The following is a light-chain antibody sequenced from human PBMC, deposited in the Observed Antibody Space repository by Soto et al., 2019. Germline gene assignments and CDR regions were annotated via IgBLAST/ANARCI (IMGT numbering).Light chain of an antibody. Sequence: QSALTKPASVSGSPGQSITIACTGTSSDVGAYNDVSWYQQHPGKAPKLIIYDVSHRPSGVSNRFSGSKSGNTASLTISGLHAEDDADYFCSSYTSSSTFWVFGTGTKLTVL. CDR3: SSYTSSSTFWV. V-gene: IGLV2-14*01. CDR2: DVS. J-gene: IGLJ1*01. CDR1: SSDVGAYND.